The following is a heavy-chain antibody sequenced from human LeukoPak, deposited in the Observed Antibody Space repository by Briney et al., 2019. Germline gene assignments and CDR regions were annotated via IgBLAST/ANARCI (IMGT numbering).Heavy chain of an antibody. CDR2: INHSGST. D-gene: IGHD3-3*01. CDR3: ARTLYYDFWSGCDYYGMDV. CDR1: GGSFSGYY. Sequence: SETLSLTCAVYGGSFSGYYWSWIRQPPGKGLEWIGEINHSGSTNYNPSLKSRVTISVDTSKNQFSLKLSSVTASDTAVYYCARTLYYDFWSGCDYYGMDVWGQGTTVTVSS. V-gene: IGHV4-34*01. J-gene: IGHJ6*02.